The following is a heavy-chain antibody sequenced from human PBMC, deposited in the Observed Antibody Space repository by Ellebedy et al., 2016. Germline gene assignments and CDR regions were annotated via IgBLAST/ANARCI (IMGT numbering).Heavy chain of an antibody. CDR3: AKTDSEAFWSGYHAFDI. V-gene: IGHV3-23*01. CDR2: ISGSGGST. D-gene: IGHD3-3*01. Sequence: GGSLRLXXAASGFTFSSYAMSWIRQAPGKGLEWVSAISGSGGSTYYADSVKGRFTISRDNSKNTLYLQMNSLRAEDTAVYYCAKTDSEAFWSGYHAFDIWGQGTMVTVSS. J-gene: IGHJ3*02. CDR1: GFTFSSYA.